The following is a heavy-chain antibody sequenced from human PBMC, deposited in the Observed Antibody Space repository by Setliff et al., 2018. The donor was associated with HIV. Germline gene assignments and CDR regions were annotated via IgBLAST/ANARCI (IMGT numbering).Heavy chain of an antibody. D-gene: IGHD3-10*01. J-gene: IGHJ5*02. CDR3: TAGHYGPNP. CDR2: ITSDGSVK. Sequence: PGGSLRLSCAASGFSFSTHDMNWVRQAPGKGLEWISYITSDGSVKYYADSVKGRFTISRGNAGRSLYLQMNSLKVEDTALYYCTAGHYGPNPWGQGTPVTVSS. CDR1: GFSFSTHD. V-gene: IGHV3-48*03.